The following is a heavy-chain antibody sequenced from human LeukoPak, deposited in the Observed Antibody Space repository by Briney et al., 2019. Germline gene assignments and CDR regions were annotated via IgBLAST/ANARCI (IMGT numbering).Heavy chain of an antibody. CDR2: IKSKTDGETT. J-gene: IGHJ4*02. Sequence: GGSLRLSCAASGFTFSNAWMSWVRQAPGKGLQWVGRIKSKTDGETTDYAAPVKGRFTISRDDSKNTRYLQMNSLKTEDTAVYYCTTDYSGSYPSLDYWGQGTLVTVSS. CDR1: GFTFSNAW. CDR3: TTDYSGSYPSLDY. D-gene: IGHD1-26*01. V-gene: IGHV3-15*01.